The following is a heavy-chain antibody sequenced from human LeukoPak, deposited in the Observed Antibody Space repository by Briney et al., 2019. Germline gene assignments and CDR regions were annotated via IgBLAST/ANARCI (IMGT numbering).Heavy chain of an antibody. J-gene: IGHJ6*02. CDR1: GGTFSSYA. CDR2: IIPIFGTA. V-gene: IGHV1-69*13. CDR3: ARAKTPPTYYDFWSGYFPSLDYYYGMDV. D-gene: IGHD3-3*01. Sequence: SVKVSCKASGGTFSSYAISWVRQAPGQGLEWMGGIIPIFGTANYAQKFQGRVTITADESTSTAYMELSSLRSEDTAVYYCARAKTPPTYYDFWSGYFPSLDYYYGMDVWGQGTTVTVSS.